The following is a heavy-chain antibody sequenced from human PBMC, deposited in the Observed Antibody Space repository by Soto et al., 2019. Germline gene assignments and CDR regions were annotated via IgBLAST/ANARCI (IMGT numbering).Heavy chain of an antibody. J-gene: IGHJ4*02. CDR2: IYYSGST. V-gene: IGHV4-59*12. CDR3: ARGLITGSHYSGGWYYFDS. CDR1: GGSISSYY. D-gene: IGHD6-19*01. Sequence: PSETLSLTCTVSGGSISSYYWSWIRQPPGKGLEWIGYIYYSGSTNYNPSLKSRVTISVHTSNSQFSLELSSVTAADTAVYYCARGLITGSHYSGGWYYFDSWGQGTQVTVS.